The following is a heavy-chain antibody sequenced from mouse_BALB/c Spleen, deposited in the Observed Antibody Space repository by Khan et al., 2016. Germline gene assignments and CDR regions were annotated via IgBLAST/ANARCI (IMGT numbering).Heavy chain of an antibody. J-gene: IGHJ2*01. CDR2: INPSTGYT. Sequence: VQLQESGAELEKPGASVKMSCKASGYTFTSYWMHWVKQRPGQGLEWIGYINPSTGYTEYNQKFKDKATLTADKSSSTAYMQLSSLTSEDSAVYYCATVVAYFDYWGQGTTLTVSS. V-gene: IGHV1-7*01. CDR3: ATVVAYFDY. D-gene: IGHD1-1*01. CDR1: GYTFTSYW.